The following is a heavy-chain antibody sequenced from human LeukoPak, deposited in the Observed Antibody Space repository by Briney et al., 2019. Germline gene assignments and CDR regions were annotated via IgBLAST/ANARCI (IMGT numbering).Heavy chain of an antibody. CDR3: ARRYSSGFYYFDY. J-gene: IGHJ4*02. CDR2: TDHSESA. D-gene: IGHD6-19*01. V-gene: IGHV4-34*01. CDR1: GGSFSGYY. Sequence: SETLSLTCSVYGGSFSGYYWTWIRQPPGKGLEWIGETDHSESANHSPSLKSRLTMSVDTSKSQFSLRLNSVTAADTATYYCARRYSSGFYYFDYWGQGALVTVSS.